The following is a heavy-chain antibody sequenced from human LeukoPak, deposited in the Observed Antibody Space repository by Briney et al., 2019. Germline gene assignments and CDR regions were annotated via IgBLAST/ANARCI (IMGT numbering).Heavy chain of an antibody. J-gene: IGHJ4*02. Sequence: SETLSLTCTVSDGSISSSSYYWGWIRQPPRKGLEWIGSIYFSRNTYYNPSLKSRVTMSVDTSKNQFSLKLRSVTAADTAVYYCARAPDGGNFDYWGQGTLVTVSS. CDR2: IYFSRNT. CDR3: ARAPDGGNFDY. V-gene: IGHV4-39*01. CDR1: DGSISSSSYY. D-gene: IGHD3-10*01.